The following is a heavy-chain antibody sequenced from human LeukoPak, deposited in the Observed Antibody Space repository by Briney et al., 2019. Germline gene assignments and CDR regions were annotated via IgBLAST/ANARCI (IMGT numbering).Heavy chain of an antibody. CDR1: GGTFSSYA. Sequence: ASVKVSCKASGGTFSSYAISWVRQAPGQGLEWMGWISAYNGNTNYAQKLQGRVTMTTDTSTSTAYMELRSLRSDDTAVYHCASVQLGDYYFDYWGQGTLVTVSS. D-gene: IGHD3-16*01. CDR3: ASVQLGDYYFDY. V-gene: IGHV1-18*01. J-gene: IGHJ4*02. CDR2: ISAYNGNT.